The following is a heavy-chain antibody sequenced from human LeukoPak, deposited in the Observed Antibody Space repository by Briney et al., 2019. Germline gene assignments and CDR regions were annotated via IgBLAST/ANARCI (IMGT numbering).Heavy chain of an antibody. D-gene: IGHD2-21*02. CDR3: AKGGITGDDRRLFFDC. CDR1: GFTFSDYY. V-gene: IGHV3-11*01. Sequence: PGGSLRLSCAASGFTFSDYYMSWIRQAPGKGLEWVSYISSSGSTIYYADFVKGRLTISRDNSKNTLYLQMNSLRAEDTAVYYCAKGGITGDDRRLFFDCWGQGTLSPSPQ. J-gene: IGHJ4*02. CDR2: ISSSGSTI.